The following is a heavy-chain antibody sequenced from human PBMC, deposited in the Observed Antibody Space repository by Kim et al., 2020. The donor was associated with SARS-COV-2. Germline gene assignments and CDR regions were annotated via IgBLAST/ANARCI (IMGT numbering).Heavy chain of an antibody. Sequence: SETLSLTCAVYGGSFTDYYWSWIRQPPGKGLEWIGEINHSGVTHYTPSLKSRVTIPIDTTKNKFSLRVSSVAAADTAVYYCARGRIGILPSTILGLGPFWNYCYVDVWGKGTTVTVSS. CDR2: INHSGVT. CDR3: ARGRIGILPSTILGLGPFWNYCYVDV. V-gene: IGHV4-34*01. J-gene: IGHJ6*03. CDR1: GGSFTDYY. D-gene: IGHD3-3*01.